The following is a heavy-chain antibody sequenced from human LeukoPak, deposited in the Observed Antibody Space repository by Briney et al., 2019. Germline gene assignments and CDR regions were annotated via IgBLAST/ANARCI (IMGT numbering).Heavy chain of an antibody. CDR2: INHSGTT. CDR1: GGSFSGFY. Sequence: SETLSLTCAVSGGSFSGFYWSWIRQPPGGGLEVIADINHSGTTNYNPSLKSRVTISVDTSKNQFSLNLKSMTAADTAVYYCTRQYSSSYYSDYWGQGTLVTVSS. D-gene: IGHD6-6*01. CDR3: TRQYSSSYYSDY. V-gene: IGHV4-34*01. J-gene: IGHJ4*02.